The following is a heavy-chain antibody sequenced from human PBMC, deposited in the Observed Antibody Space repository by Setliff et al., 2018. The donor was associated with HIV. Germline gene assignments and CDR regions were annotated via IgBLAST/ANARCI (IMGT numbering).Heavy chain of an antibody. D-gene: IGHD3-9*01. CDR1: GFTFSNYA. CDR3: AKDRDDILTGYYAYYFDY. V-gene: IGHV3-23*01. J-gene: IGHJ4*02. CDR2: ISGSGGHT. Sequence: HPGGSLRLSCAVSGFTFSNYAMNWVRQAPGKGLEWVSGISGSGGHTYYADFVKGRFTISRDNSKNTLYLQMNSLRAEDTAVYYCAKDRDDILTGYYAYYFDYWGQGTLVTVSS.